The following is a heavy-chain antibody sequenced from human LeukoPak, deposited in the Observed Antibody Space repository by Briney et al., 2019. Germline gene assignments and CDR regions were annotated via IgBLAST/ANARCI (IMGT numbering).Heavy chain of an antibody. CDR1: GYSFTSYW. D-gene: IGHD2-2*01. CDR2: IYPGDSDT. V-gene: IGHV5-51*01. Sequence: GESLKISCKGSGYSFTSYWIGWVRQMPGKGLEWMGIIYPGDSDTRYSPSFQGQVTTSADKSISTAYLQWSSLKASDTAMYYCARRFCSSTSCYLTPFDYWGQGTLVTVSS. J-gene: IGHJ4*02. CDR3: ARRFCSSTSCYLTPFDY.